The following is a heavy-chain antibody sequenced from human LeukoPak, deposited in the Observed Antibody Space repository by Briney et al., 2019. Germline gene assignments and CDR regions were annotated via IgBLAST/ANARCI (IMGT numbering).Heavy chain of an antibody. V-gene: IGHV3-9*01. D-gene: IGHD3-16*01. CDR1: GFTFDDYA. CDR2: ISWNSGSI. J-gene: IGHJ4*02. CDR3: ANSRGLGLRARYFYY. Sequence: GGSLRLSCAASGFTFDDYAMPWVRQAPGKGLEWVSGISWNSGSIGYAGSVKGRFTISRDNAKNSLYLQMNSLRAEDTALYYCANSRGLGLRARYFYYWGQGTLVTVSS.